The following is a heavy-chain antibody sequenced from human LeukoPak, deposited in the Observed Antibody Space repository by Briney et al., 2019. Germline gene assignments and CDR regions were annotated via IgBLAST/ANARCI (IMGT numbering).Heavy chain of an antibody. Sequence: PSETLSLTCTVSGGSTSSYYWSWIRQPPGKGLEWIGYISYTGITNYNPSLKSRVTISVDTSKNQFSLKLSSVTAADTAVYYCARIGIAVAGWYFDYWGQGTLVTVSS. CDR2: ISYTGIT. V-gene: IGHV4-59*01. CDR1: GGSTSSYY. J-gene: IGHJ4*02. CDR3: ARIGIAVAGWYFDY. D-gene: IGHD6-19*01.